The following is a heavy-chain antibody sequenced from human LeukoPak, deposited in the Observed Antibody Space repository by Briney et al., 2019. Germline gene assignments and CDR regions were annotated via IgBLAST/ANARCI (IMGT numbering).Heavy chain of an antibody. D-gene: IGHD4-17*01. CDR3: ARDTLHTGTDWYFDL. J-gene: IGHJ2*01. CDR1: GFTVSTKY. CDR2: IYSGGST. V-gene: IGHV3-53*01. Sequence: GGSLRLSCAVSGFTVSTKYMNWVRQAPGKGLEWVSVIYSGGSTDYADSVRGRFTISRDNSKNTLYLQMNSLRPEDTAVYYCARDTLHTGTDWYFDLWGRGTLVTVAS.